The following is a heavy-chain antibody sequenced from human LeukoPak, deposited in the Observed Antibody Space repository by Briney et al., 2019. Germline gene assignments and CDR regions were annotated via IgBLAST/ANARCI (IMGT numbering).Heavy chain of an antibody. D-gene: IGHD2-2*01. J-gene: IGHJ5*02. CDR3: ARACSSNSSFNWFER. CDR1: GGTFSSYA. CDR2: IIPIFGTA. Sequence: SVKVSCKASGGTFSSYAISWVRQAPGQGLEWMGGIIPIFGTANYAQKFQGRVTITADESTSTAYMELSSLRSEDTAVYYCARACSSNSSFNWFERWGQGSLVTVSS. V-gene: IGHV1-69*01.